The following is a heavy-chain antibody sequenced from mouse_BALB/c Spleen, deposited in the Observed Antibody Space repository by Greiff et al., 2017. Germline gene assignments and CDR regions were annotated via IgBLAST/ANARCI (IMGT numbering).Heavy chain of an antibody. D-gene: IGHD2-3*01. J-gene: IGHJ1*01. Sequence: EVKLVESGAELVKPGASVKLSCTASGFNIKDTYMHWVKQRPEQGLEWIGRIDPANGNTKYDPKFQGKATITADTSSNTAYLQLSSLTSEDTAVYYCARGGWLLYWYFDVWGAGTTVTVSS. V-gene: IGHV14-3*02. CDR2: IDPANGNT. CDR1: GFNIKDTY. CDR3: ARGGWLLYWYFDV.